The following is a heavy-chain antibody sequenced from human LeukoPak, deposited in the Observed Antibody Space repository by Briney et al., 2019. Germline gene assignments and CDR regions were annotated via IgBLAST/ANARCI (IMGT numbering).Heavy chain of an antibody. CDR1: GFTFSSYA. CDR3: ARVGATWGADY. V-gene: IGHV3-30-3*01. Sequence: PGGSLRLSCAASGFTFSSYAMHWVRQAPGKGLEWVAVISYDGSNKYYADSVKGRFTISRDNSKNTLYLQMNSLRAEDTAVYYCARVGATWGADYWGQGTLVTVSS. D-gene: IGHD1-26*01. CDR2: ISYDGSNK. J-gene: IGHJ4*02.